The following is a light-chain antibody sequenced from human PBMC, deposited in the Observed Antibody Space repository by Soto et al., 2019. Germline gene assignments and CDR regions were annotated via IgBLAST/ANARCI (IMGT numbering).Light chain of an antibody. V-gene: IGLV2-14*01. J-gene: IGLJ1*01. CDR3: NSYTTSNTRQIV. Sequence: SVLTQPASVSGSPGQSITISCPGTSSDVGGYNYVSWYQQHPGKAPKFMIYDVSNRPSGVSTRFSGSKSGNTASLTISGLQAEDEADYYCNSYTTSNTRQIVFGTGTKVTVL. CDR2: DVS. CDR1: SSDVGGYNY.